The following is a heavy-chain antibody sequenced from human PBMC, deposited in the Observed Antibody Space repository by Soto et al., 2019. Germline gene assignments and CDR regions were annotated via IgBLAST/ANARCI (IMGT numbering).Heavy chain of an antibody. CDR1: GLPVSSHY. V-gene: IGHV3-7*04. D-gene: IGHD2-15*01. CDR3: ARATWWRLDY. CDR2: INPDGSYE. Sequence: EVQLVESGGGLVQPGGSLRLSCAASGLPVSSHYMSWIRQAPGRGLEWVDKINPDGSYEQNADAVRGRFTVSRDNTKNLLFLPMNGLRVEDTAVYYCARATWWRLDYWGQGNLVTVSS. J-gene: IGHJ4*02.